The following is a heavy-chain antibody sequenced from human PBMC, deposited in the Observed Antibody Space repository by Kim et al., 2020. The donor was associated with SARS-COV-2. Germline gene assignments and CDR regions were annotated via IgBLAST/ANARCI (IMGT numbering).Heavy chain of an antibody. V-gene: IGHV4-34*01. CDR2: INHSGST. J-gene: IGHJ4*02. Sequence: SETLSLTCAVYGGSFSGYYWSWIRQPPGKGLVWIGEINHSGSTNYNPSLKSRVTISVDTSKNQFSLKLSSVTAADTAVYYCARAGLIVATIPGRQWLVPKGGIFDYWGQGTLVTVSS. D-gene: IGHD5-12*01. CDR1: GGSFSGYY. CDR3: ARAGLIVATIPGRQWLVPKGGIFDY.